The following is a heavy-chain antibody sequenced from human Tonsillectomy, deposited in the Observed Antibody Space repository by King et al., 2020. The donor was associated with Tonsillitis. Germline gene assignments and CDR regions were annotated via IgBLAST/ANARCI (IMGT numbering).Heavy chain of an antibody. V-gene: IGHV4-39*01. D-gene: IGHD2/OR15-2a*01. Sequence: QLQESGPGLVKPSETLSLTCTVSVGSISSTSFYWGWIRQPPGKGLEWIGSILYSGSTYYDPSLKSRVTISVDTSKNQFSLKLSSVTAADTAVYYCARHRLLNWFDRWGKGTLVTVSS. J-gene: IGHJ5*02. CDR2: ILYSGST. CDR3: ARHRLLNWFDR. CDR1: VGSISSTSFY.